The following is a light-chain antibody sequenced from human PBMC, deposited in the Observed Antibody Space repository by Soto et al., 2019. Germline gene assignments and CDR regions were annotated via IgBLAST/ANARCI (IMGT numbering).Light chain of an antibody. CDR2: GAS. V-gene: IGKV3-20*01. CDR3: QQYGGSTKT. Sequence: EIVLTQSPGTLSLSPGERATLSCRASQRISSSYLAWYQQKPSQAPRLLMYGASTRATGIPDRFSARGSGTDFTLTISRLEPEDSAVYYCQQYGGSTKTFGQGTKVEIK. J-gene: IGKJ1*01. CDR1: QRISSSY.